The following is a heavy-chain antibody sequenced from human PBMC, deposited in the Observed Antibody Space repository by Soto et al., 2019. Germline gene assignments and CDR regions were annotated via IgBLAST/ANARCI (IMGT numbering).Heavy chain of an antibody. CDR1: GGSFSGYY. D-gene: IGHD3-9*01. CDR2: INHSGST. CDR3: ARGYTSYYDSLTGYYRGVGWFDP. Sequence: PSETLSLTCAVYGGSFSGYYWGWIRQPPGKGLEWIGQINHSGSTNYNPPLKSRVTISVDTSENQFSLELNSVTAADTAVYYCARGYTSYYDSLTGYYRGVGWFDPWGQGTLVTVSS. J-gene: IGHJ5*02. V-gene: IGHV4-34*01.